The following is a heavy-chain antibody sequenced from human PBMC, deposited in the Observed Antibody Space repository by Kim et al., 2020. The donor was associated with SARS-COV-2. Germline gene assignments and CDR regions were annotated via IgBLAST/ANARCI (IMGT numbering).Heavy chain of an antibody. CDR1: GGSISSYY. CDR3: ASNKYTYYDFWSGPSPLYGMDV. J-gene: IGHJ6*02. CDR2: IYYSGST. Sequence: SETLSLTCTVSGGSISSYYWSWIRQPPGKGLEWIGYIYYSGSTNYNPSLKSRVTISVDTSKNQFSLKLSSVTAADTAVYYCASNKYTYYDFWSGPSPLYGMDVWGQGTTVTVSS. V-gene: IGHV4-59*01. D-gene: IGHD3-3*01.